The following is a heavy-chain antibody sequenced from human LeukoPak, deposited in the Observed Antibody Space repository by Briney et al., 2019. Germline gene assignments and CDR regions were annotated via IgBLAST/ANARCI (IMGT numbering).Heavy chain of an antibody. Sequence: ASVKVSCKASGYTFITYGISWVRQAPGQGLECMGWISADNGHTNYAQKFQDRVTMTTDTSTSTVYMELRSLRSDDTAVYYCARDFYYSGSSWFDCFDPWGQGTLATVSS. CDR2: ISADNGHT. V-gene: IGHV1-18*01. D-gene: IGHD1-26*01. CDR3: ARDFYYSGSSWFDCFDP. CDR1: GYTFITYG. J-gene: IGHJ5*02.